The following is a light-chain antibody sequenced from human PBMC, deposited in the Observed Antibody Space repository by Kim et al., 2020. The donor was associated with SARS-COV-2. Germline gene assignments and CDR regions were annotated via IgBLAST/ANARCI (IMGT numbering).Light chain of an antibody. J-gene: IGLJ1*01. CDR1: ALPKQY. CDR3: QSADSSGTWV. Sequence: VSPGQTARITCSGDALPKQYAYWYQQKPGQAPVLVIYKDSERPSGIPERFSGSSSGTTVTLTISGVQAEDEADYYCQSADSSGTWVFGTGTKVTVL. CDR2: KDS. V-gene: IGLV3-25*03.